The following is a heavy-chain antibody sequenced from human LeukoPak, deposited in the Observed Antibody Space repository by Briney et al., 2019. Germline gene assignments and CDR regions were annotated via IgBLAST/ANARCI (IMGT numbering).Heavy chain of an antibody. CDR2: IYYSGST. CDR3: ASLVGDIVATISDDAFDI. J-gene: IGHJ3*02. V-gene: IGHV4-39*01. D-gene: IGHD5-12*01. Sequence: SETLSLTCTVSGGSISSSSYYWGWIRQPPGKGLEGIGRIYYSGSTYYNPSLKSRVTISVDTSKNQFSLKLSSVTAADTAVYYCASLVGDIVATISDDAFDIWGQGTMVTVSS. CDR1: GGSISSSSYY.